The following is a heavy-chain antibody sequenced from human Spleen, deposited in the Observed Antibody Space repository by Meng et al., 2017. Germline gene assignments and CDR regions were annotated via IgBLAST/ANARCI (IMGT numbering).Heavy chain of an antibody. CDR2: SNHSGSA. CDR1: GGSLTGFY. J-gene: IGHJ1*01. CDR3: VRRPYFHGSTGHSLHS. D-gene: IGHD2-8*02. Sequence: GSLRLSCAVYGGSLTGFYSGWVRQPPGNGPEWIGESNHSGSAKYHPSLNNRAAIPVDTTKNQVPLKVNSVTAADPAVYYCVRRPYFHGSTGHSLHSWGRGTLVTVSS. V-gene: IGHV4-34*01.